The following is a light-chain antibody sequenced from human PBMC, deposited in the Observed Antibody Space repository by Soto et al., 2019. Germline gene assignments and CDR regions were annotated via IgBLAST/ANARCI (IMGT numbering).Light chain of an antibody. CDR3: QQTYSTLSIT. CDR1: ESIARH. CDR2: AAS. J-gene: IGKJ5*01. Sequence: DIQMTQSPSSLSASVGDRVTITCRASESIARHLNWYQQKPGKAPKLLIYAASSLQNGVPSRFRGGGSGTDLPLTISNLQPEDFATYYCQQTYSTLSITFGQGTRLEIK. V-gene: IGKV1-39*01.